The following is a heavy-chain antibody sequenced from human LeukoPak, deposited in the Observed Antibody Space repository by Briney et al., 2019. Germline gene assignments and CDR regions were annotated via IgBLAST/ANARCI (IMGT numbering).Heavy chain of an antibody. CDR3: ARDARRGYSGYDLDY. CDR2: IIPIFGTA. V-gene: IGHV1-69*06. J-gene: IGHJ4*02. Sequence: SVKVSCKASGGSFSSYAISWVRQAPGQGLEWMGGIIPIFGTANYAQKFQGRVTITADKSTSTAYMELSSLRSEDTAVYYCARDARRGYSGYDLDYWGQGTLVTVSS. D-gene: IGHD5-12*01. CDR1: GGSFSSYA.